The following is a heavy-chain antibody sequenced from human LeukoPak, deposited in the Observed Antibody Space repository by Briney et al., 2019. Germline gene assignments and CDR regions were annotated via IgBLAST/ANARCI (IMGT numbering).Heavy chain of an antibody. Sequence: GRSLRLSCAASGFTFSSYGMHWVRQAPGKGLEWVAVIWYDGSNKYYADSVKGRFTISRDNSKNTLYLQMNSLRAEDTAVYYCARDPAAMAPFYYFDYWGQGTLVTVPS. CDR3: ARDPAAMAPFYYFDY. CDR2: IWYDGSNK. V-gene: IGHV3-33*01. CDR1: GFTFSSYG. D-gene: IGHD5-18*01. J-gene: IGHJ4*02.